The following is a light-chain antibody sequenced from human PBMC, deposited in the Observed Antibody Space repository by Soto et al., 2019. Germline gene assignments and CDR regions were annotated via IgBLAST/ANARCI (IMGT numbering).Light chain of an antibody. J-gene: IGLJ2*01. Sequence: QSVLTQPASVSGSPGQSITISCTGTSNDVGGYNHVSWYQHSPGKAPKLILFAVSDRPSGVSHRFSGSKSGNTASLTISGLQAEDEADYYCCSYTSLSTVVFGGGTQLTVL. V-gene: IGLV2-14*01. CDR3: CSYTSLSTVV. CDR1: SNDVGGYNH. CDR2: AVS.